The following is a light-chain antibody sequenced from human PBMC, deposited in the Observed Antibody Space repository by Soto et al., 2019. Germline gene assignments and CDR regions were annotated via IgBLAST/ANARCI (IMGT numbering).Light chain of an antibody. J-gene: IGKJ2*01. CDR2: GAS. CDR1: QSLSSNS. V-gene: IGKV3-20*01. CDR3: QQYGTSQYT. Sequence: EIVLTQSPGTLSLPPGERATLSCGTSQSLSSNSLAWYQQKPGQAPRLLIYGASSRATGIPDRFSGSGSGTDFTLTISRLEPKDFEVYYCQQYGTSQYTFGQGTKVDIK.